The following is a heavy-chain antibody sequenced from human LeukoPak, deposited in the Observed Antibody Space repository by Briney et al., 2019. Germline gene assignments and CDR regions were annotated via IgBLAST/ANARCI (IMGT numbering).Heavy chain of an antibody. D-gene: IGHD6-13*01. V-gene: IGHV3-11*01. CDR1: GFTFSDYY. CDR2: ISSSGSTI. Sequence: GGSLRLSCAASGFTFSDYYMSWIRQAPGKGLEWVSYISSSGSTIYYADSVKGRFTISRDDSKNTLYLQMNSLRAEDTAVYYCAKDVDAAAGLGFDYWGQGTLVTVSS. J-gene: IGHJ4*02. CDR3: AKDVDAAAGLGFDY.